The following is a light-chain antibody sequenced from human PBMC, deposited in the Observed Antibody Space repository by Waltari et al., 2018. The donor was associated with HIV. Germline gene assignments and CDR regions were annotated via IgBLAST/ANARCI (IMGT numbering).Light chain of an antibody. J-gene: IGLJ2*01. Sequence: QSALTQPASVSGSPGQSLTISCTRANRNIGFFHLLSWHRQYPGKAPQLIIYGVTYRPSGIASRFSGSKSGNAASLTISGLQVDDEADYYCSSYASDDTVVFGGGTKLTVL. CDR3: SSYASDDTVV. CDR1: NRNIGFFHL. V-gene: IGLV2-14*01. CDR2: GVT.